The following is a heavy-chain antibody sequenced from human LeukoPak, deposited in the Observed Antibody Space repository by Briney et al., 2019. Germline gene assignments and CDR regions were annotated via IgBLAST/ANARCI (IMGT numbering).Heavy chain of an antibody. CDR1: GYTSTAHY. V-gene: IGHV1-2*02. D-gene: IGHD2-8*01. Sequence: ASVKVSCKASGYTSTAHYIHWMRQAPGRGLEWVGWINPNTGGTEFAQNVQGRVTMTRDTSINTVYMELNRLTSDDTAVFYCAREAADSSVCDFWGQGSLVTVSS. CDR3: AREAADSSVCDF. J-gene: IGHJ4*02. CDR2: INPNTGGT.